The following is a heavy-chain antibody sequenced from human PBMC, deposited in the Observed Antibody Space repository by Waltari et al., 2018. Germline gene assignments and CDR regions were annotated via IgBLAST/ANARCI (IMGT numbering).Heavy chain of an antibody. CDR1: GGTFSSYA. V-gene: IGHV1-69*08. CDR2: ISPIFGTA. J-gene: IGHJ4*02. Sequence: QVQLVQSGAEVKKPGSSVKVSCKASGGTFSSYAISWVRQAPGQGLEWMGRISPIFGTANYAQKFQGRVTITADKSTSTAYMELSSLRSEDTAVYYCARQGPSGYDSLDYWGQGTLVTVSS. CDR3: ARQGPSGYDSLDY. D-gene: IGHD5-12*01.